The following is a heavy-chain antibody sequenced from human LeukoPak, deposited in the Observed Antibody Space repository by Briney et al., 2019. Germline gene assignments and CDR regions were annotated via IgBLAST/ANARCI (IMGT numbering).Heavy chain of an antibody. D-gene: IGHD4-17*01. Sequence: NPGGSLRLSCAASGFTFSDYYMSWIRQAPGKGLEWVSYISSSGSTIYYADSVKGRFTISRDNAKNSLYLQMNSLRAEDTAVYYCAKDDYAFYFHHWGQGTLVTVSS. CDR1: GFTFSDYY. CDR2: ISSSGSTI. CDR3: AKDDYAFYFHH. V-gene: IGHV3-11*01. J-gene: IGHJ1*01.